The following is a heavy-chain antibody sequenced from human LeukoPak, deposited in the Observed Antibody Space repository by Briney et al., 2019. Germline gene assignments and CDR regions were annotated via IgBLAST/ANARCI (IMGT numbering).Heavy chain of an antibody. J-gene: IGHJ5*02. CDR2: INPNSGGT. CDR3: ARDAYCSGGTCYSAYNWFDP. V-gene: IGHV1-2*04. CDR1: GYTFTGYY. Sequence: ASVKVSCKASGYTFTGYYMHWVRQAPGQGLEWMGWINPNSGGTNYAQKFQGWVTMTRDTSISTAYMELSRLRSDDTAVYYCARDAYCSGGTCYSAYNWFDPWGQGTLVTVSS. D-gene: IGHD2-15*01.